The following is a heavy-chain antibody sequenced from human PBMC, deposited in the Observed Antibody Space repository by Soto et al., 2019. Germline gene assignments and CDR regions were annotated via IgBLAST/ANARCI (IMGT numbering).Heavy chain of an antibody. CDR1: GFTXXSYA. J-gene: IGHJ6*02. V-gene: IGHV3-30-3*01. Sequence: QVQLVESGGGVVQPGRSLRLSCAASGFTXXSYAMHWVRQXPGKGLEWVAVISYDGSNKYYADSVKGRFTISRDNSKNTLYLQMNSLRAEDTAVYYCARDRGCSGGSCYYYYGMDVWGQGTTVTVSS. D-gene: IGHD2-15*01. CDR2: ISYDGSNK. CDR3: ARDRGCSGGSCYYYYGMDV.